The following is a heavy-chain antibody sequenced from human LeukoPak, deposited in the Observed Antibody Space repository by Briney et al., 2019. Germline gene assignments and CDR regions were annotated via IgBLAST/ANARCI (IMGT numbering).Heavy chain of an antibody. Sequence: SETLSLTCTVSGVSISGNYWSWIRQPPGKGLEWIGFISYSGNTNYNPSLKSRVTISLDTSKNQFSLKLISVTAADTAVYYCARGVGSGYTDYWGQGALVTVSS. V-gene: IGHV4-59*01. CDR1: GVSISGNY. CDR3: ARGVGSGYTDY. D-gene: IGHD3-22*01. J-gene: IGHJ4*02. CDR2: ISYSGNT.